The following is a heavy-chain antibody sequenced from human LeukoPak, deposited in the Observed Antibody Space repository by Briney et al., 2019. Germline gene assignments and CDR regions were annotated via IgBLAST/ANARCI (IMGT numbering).Heavy chain of an antibody. V-gene: IGHV5-51*01. D-gene: IGHD2-15*01. J-gene: IGHJ3*02. Sequence: GESLKISCKSSGYXFXNYWXGWXXQMPXXGLXWLXXIYPADSDTRYSPSFQGXVTISADKSISTAYLQWSSLKASDTATFYCARHPYCTGGSCYSNAFDIWGQGTMVTVSS. CDR2: IYPADSDT. CDR1: GYXFXNYW. CDR3: ARHPYCTGGSCYSNAFDI.